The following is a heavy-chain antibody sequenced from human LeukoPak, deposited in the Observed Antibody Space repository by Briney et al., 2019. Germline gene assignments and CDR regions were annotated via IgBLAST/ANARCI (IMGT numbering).Heavy chain of an antibody. V-gene: IGHV4-4*07. J-gene: IGHJ4*02. CDR2: IYSSGST. CDR3: SRGDHDY. CDR1: GVSISNYY. Sequence: SETLSPTCTVSGVSISNYYWSWIRQPAGKGLEWIGRIYSSGSTNYNPSLKSRVTMSVDTPKNQFSLKLSSVTAADTAVYYCSRGDHDYWGQGTLVTVSS.